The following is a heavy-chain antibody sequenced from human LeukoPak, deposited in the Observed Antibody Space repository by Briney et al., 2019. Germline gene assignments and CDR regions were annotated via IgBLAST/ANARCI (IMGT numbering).Heavy chain of an antibody. CDR3: ARRPPSLYCSSTSCSQYFQH. Sequence: SETLSLTCTVSGGSISSSSYYWGWIRQPPGKGLEWIGEINHSGSTNYNPSLKSRVTISVDTSRNQFSLKLSSVTAADTAVYYCARRPPSLYCSSTSCSQYFQHWGQGTLATVSS. CDR1: GGSISSSSYY. CDR2: INHSGST. V-gene: IGHV4-39*07. D-gene: IGHD2-2*01. J-gene: IGHJ1*01.